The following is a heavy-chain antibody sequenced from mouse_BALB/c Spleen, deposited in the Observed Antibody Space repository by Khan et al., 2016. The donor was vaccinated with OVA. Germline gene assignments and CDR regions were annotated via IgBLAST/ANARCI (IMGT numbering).Heavy chain of an antibody. CDR2: IWSDGST. D-gene: IGHD2-10*01. V-gene: IGHV2-6-1*01. CDR3: ARQPYYPYNVMDY. Sequence: QVQLKQSGPGLVAPSQSLSITCTISGFSLTNYGIHWVRQPPGKGLEWLVVIWSDGSTTYNSALKSRLTITKENSKSQVFLKMNIGQNDDTAIYFCARQPYYPYNVMDYWGQGTSVTVSS. CDR1: GFSLTNYG. J-gene: IGHJ4*01.